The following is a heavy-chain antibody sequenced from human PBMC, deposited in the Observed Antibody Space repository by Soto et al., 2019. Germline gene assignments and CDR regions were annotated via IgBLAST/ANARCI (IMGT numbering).Heavy chain of an antibody. D-gene: IGHD6-13*01. CDR3: ATIAAAGTLGAFDI. CDR2: INWNGGST. CDR1: GFTFDDYG. J-gene: IGHJ3*02. Sequence: PGGSLRLSCAASGFTFDDYGMSWVRQAPGKGLEWVSGINWNGGSTGYADSVKGRFTISRDNAKNSLYLQMNSLRAEDTALYYCATIAAAGTLGAFDIWGQGTMVTVSS. V-gene: IGHV3-20*04.